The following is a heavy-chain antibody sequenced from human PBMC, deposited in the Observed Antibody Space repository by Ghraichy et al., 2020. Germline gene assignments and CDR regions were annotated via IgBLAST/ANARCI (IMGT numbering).Heavy chain of an antibody. CDR1: GFTFSSYW. J-gene: IGHJ4*02. CDR2: IKQDGSEK. D-gene: IGHD3-3*01. Sequence: GGSLRLSCAASGFTFSSYWMSWVRQAPGKGLEWVANIKQDGSEKYYVDSVKGRFTISRDNAKNSLYLQMNSLRAEDTAVYYCARDRVRRVDGLYYFDYWGQGTLVTVSS. CDR3: ARDRVRRVDGLYYFDY. V-gene: IGHV3-7*03.